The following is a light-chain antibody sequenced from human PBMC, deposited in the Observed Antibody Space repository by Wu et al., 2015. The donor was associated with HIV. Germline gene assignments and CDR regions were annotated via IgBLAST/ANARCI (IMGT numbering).Light chain of an antibody. V-gene: IGKV3-15*01. J-gene: IGKJ4*01. CDR2: DAS. Sequence: EIVMTQSPATLSVSPGERVSLSCRASQRISNNLAWYQQKVGQAPRLLIYDASTRATGVPARLRGSGSGTDFILTIANMQSEDFAVYFCQQNKDWPLSFGGGTKVESK. CDR3: QQNKDWPLS. CDR1: QRISNN.